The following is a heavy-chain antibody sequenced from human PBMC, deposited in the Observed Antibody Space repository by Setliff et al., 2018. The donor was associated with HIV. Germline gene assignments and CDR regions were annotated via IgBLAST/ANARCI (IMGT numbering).Heavy chain of an antibody. CDR1: GYSISSGCY. J-gene: IGHJ2*01. CDR3: ARVRYCSGISCYGYFDL. V-gene: IGHV4-38-2*01. D-gene: IGHD2-15*01. CDR2: IHQSGST. Sequence: SETLSLTCAVSGYSISSGCYWGWIRQPPGKGLEWIGSIHQSGSTYYNPSLKSRVTISVDTSKNQFSLNLSSVTAADTAVYYCARVRYCSGISCYGYFDLWGRGTLVTSPQ.